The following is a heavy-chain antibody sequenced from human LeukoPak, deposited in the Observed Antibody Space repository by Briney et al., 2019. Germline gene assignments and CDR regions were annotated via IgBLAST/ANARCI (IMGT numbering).Heavy chain of an antibody. CDR3: ARDRDCSSTSCPFYYYYGMDV. CDR1: GYTFTSYA. D-gene: IGHD2-2*01. CDR2: INAGNGNT. J-gene: IGHJ6*02. Sequence: ASVEVSCKASGYTFTSYAMHWVRQAPGQRLEWMGWINAGNGNTKYSQKFQGRVTITRDTSASTAYMELSSLRSEDTAVYYCARDRDCSSTSCPFYYYYGMDVWGQGTTVTVSS. V-gene: IGHV1-3*01.